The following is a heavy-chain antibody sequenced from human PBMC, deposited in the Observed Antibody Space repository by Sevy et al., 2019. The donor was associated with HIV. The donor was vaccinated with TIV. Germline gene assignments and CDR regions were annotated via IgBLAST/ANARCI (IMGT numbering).Heavy chain of an antibody. J-gene: IGHJ6*02. V-gene: IGHV3-7*03. CDR3: ARVPILYWCGMDV. CDR1: GFTFSSYW. CDR2: IKQDGSEK. Sequence: GGSLRLSCAASGFTFSSYWMSWVRQAPGKGLEWVANIKQDGSEKYYVDSVKGRFTISRDNAKNSLYLQMNSLRAEDTAVYYCARVPILYWCGMDVWGQGTTVTVSS. D-gene: IGHD2-8*02.